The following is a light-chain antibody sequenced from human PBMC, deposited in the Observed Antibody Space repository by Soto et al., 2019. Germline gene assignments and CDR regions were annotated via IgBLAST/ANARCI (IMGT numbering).Light chain of an antibody. Sequence: DIGLTQSPGTLSLSPGERATLSCRASQSINSRYLAWYQQKPCQAPRLLIYAASSRATGIPDRFCGGGSGTDFTLSVSRLEPEDFAVYYCEQFGSSPGFTFGRGTKVDIK. J-gene: IGKJ3*01. V-gene: IGKV3-20*01. CDR2: AAS. CDR3: EQFGSSPGFT. CDR1: QSINSRY.